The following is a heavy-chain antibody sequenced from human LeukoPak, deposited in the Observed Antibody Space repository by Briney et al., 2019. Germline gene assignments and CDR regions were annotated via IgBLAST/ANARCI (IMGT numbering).Heavy chain of an antibody. CDR3: AEGRGETEYSSSPFDY. D-gene: IGHD6-6*01. CDR1: GFTFSSYG. Sequence: PGRSLRLSCAASGFTFSSYGMHWVRQAPGKGLEWVAVIWYDGSNKYYADSVKGRFTISRDNSKNTLYLQMNSLRAEDTAVYYCAEGRGETEYSSSPFDYWGQGTLVTVSS. CDR2: IWYDGSNK. V-gene: IGHV3-33*06. J-gene: IGHJ4*02.